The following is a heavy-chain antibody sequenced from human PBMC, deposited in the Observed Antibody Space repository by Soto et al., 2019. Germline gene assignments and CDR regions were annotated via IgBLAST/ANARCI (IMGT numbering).Heavy chain of an antibody. D-gene: IGHD4-4*01. Sequence: GGSLRLSCAASGFTFSSYAMSWVRQAPGKGLEWVSLISGSGGSTYYADSVKGRFTISRDNSKNTRYLQMNSLRAEDTAVYYCAKVMTKVDNYFDYWGQGTLVTVSS. J-gene: IGHJ4*02. CDR3: AKVMTKVDNYFDY. V-gene: IGHV3-23*01. CDR1: GFTFSSYA. CDR2: ISGSGGST.